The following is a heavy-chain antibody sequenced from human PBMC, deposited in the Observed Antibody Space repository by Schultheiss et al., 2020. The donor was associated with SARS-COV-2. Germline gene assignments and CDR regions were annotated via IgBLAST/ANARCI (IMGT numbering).Heavy chain of an antibody. CDR2: IYPGDSDT. CDR3: ARGGFWSGYYYYYGMDV. D-gene: IGHD3-3*01. V-gene: IGHV5-51*01. J-gene: IGHJ6*02. CDR1: GYDFTRHW. Sequence: KVSCKGSGYDFTRHWIGWVRQMPGKGLEWMGIIYPGDSDTRYSPSFQGHVTISADKSISTAYLEWSSLKASDTAMYYCARGGFWSGYYYYYGMDVWGQGTTVTVSS.